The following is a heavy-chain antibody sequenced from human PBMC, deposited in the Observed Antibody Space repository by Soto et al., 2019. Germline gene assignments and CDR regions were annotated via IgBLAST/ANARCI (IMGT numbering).Heavy chain of an antibody. CDR3: ASIVPAAIWWRSGQQLVPWYFDL. CDR1: GGSISSSSYY. Sequence: NPSETLSLTCTVSGGSISSSSYYWGWIRQPPGKGLEWIGCIYYSGSTYYNPSLKSRVTISVDTSKNQFSLKLSSVTAADTAVYYCASIVPAAIWWRSGQQLVPWYFDLWGRGTLVTVSS. CDR2: IYYSGST. J-gene: IGHJ2*01. V-gene: IGHV4-39*01. D-gene: IGHD2-2*01.